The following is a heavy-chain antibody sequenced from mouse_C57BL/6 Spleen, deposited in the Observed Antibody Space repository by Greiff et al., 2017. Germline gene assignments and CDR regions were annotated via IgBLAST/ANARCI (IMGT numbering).Heavy chain of an antibody. CDR2: IDPSDSET. D-gene: IGHD1-1*01. V-gene: IGHV1-52*01. CDR1: GYTFTSYW. Sequence: VQLQQPGAELVRPGSSVKLSCKASGYTFTSYWMHWVKQRPIQGLEWIGNIDPSDSETHYNQKFKDKATLTVDKSSSTAYMQLSSLTSEDSAVYCCASDGSSYYFDYWGQGTTLTVSS. CDR3: ASDGSSYYFDY. J-gene: IGHJ2*01.